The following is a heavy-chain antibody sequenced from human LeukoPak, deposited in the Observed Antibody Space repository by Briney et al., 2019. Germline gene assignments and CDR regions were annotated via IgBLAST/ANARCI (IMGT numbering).Heavy chain of an antibody. CDR1: GFTFSSYG. D-gene: IGHD6-13*01. V-gene: IGHV3-30*18. CDR2: ISYDGSDK. J-gene: IGHJ4*02. CDR3: VKDFHNSWTFDY. Sequence: GGSLRLSCAASGFTFSSYGMHWVRQAPGKGLEWVAVISYDGSDKHDADSVKGRLTISRDTSKNILYLQMNSLRVEDTAVYYCVKDFHNSWTFDYWGQGTLVTVSS.